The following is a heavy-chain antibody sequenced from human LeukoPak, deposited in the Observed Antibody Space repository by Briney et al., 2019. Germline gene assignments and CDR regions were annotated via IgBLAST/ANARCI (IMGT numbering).Heavy chain of an antibody. Sequence: SETLSLTCTVSGGSISSYYWSWIRQPPGEGLEWIGYIYYSGSTNYNPSLKSRVTISVDTSKNQFSLKLSSVTAADTAVYYCARSHGGNSGRSEYYYYYYYMDVWGKGTTVTVSS. CDR2: IYYSGST. CDR3: ARSHGGNSGRSEYYYYYYYMDV. V-gene: IGHV4-59*01. J-gene: IGHJ6*03. D-gene: IGHD4-23*01. CDR1: GGSISSYY.